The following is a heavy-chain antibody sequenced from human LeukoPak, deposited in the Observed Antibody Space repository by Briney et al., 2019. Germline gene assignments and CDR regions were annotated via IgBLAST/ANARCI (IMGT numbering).Heavy chain of an antibody. CDR1: GFTFSSYA. D-gene: IGHD2-2*01. CDR2: ISGSGGST. CDR3: AKDYDIVVVPAAIAYFDY. V-gene: IGHV3-23*01. J-gene: IGHJ4*02. Sequence: GGSLRLSCAASGFTFSSYAMSWVRQAPGKGLEWVSAISGSGGSTYYADSVKGRFTISRDNSKNTLYLQMNSLRAEDTAVYYCAKDYDIVVVPAAIAYFDYWGQGTLVTVSS.